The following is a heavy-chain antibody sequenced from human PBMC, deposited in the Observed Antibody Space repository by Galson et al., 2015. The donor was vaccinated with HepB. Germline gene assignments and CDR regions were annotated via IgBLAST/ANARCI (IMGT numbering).Heavy chain of an antibody. CDR2: IDAGNGNT. J-gene: IGHJ5*02. V-gene: IGHV1-3*01. D-gene: IGHD3-9*01. Sequence: SVKASCKASGYNFTNYAVHWVRQAPGQRLEWMGWIDAGNGNTKYSQKFQGRVTLTRDTSASTAYMELSSLRSEDTALYYCARVGYDILTGYSRGWFDPWGQGTPVTVSS. CDR3: ARVGYDILTGYSRGWFDP. CDR1: GYNFTNYA.